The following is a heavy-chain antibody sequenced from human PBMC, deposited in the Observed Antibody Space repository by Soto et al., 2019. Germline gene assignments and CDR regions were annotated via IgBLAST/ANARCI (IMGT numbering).Heavy chain of an antibody. CDR3: AREEVQYDFWSGYYGGWFDP. V-gene: IGHV3-33*01. J-gene: IGHJ5*02. CDR1: GFTFSSYG. CDR2: IWYDGSNK. D-gene: IGHD3-3*01. Sequence: VQLVESGGGVVQPGRSLRLSCAASGFTFSSYGMHWVRQAPGKGLEWVAVIWYDGSNKYYADSVKGRFTISRDNSKNTLYLQMNSLRAEDRAVYYCAREEVQYDFWSGYYGGWFDPWGQGTLVTVSS.